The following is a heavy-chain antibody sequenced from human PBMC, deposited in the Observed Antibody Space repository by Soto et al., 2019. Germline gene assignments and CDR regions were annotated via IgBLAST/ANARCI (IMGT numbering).Heavy chain of an antibody. CDR1: GYSFTTNW. Sequence: GESLKISCNGSGYSFTTNWIGWVLQMPGKGLEWMGVIYPGDSDTRYSPSFQGQVAISADKSINTAYLQWSSLKASDTAMYYCARHSGVAEDGTDWGQGTLVTVSS. CDR2: IYPGDSDT. J-gene: IGHJ1*01. D-gene: IGHD6-13*01. CDR3: ARHSGVAEDGTD. V-gene: IGHV5-51*01.